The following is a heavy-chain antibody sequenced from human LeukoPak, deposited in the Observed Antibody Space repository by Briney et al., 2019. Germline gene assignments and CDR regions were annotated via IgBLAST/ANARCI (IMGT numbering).Heavy chain of an antibody. Sequence: SETLTLTCSVSGSSISSYYWSWIRQPPGKGLEWIGYIYYSGSTNYNPSLKSRVTISVDTSKNQFSLKLSSVTAADTAVYYCARLMKIVVVTAIPAPDYWGQGTLVTVSS. J-gene: IGHJ4*02. V-gene: IGHV4-59*08. CDR2: IYYSGST. D-gene: IGHD2-21*02. CDR3: ARLMKIVVVTAIPAPDY. CDR1: GSSISSYY.